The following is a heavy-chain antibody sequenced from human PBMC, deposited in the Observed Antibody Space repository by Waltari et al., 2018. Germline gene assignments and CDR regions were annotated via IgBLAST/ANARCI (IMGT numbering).Heavy chain of an antibody. CDR1: GFTFRNNW. D-gene: IGHD6-13*01. CDR2: INQDGSEK. J-gene: IGHJ4*02. Sequence: EVQLVESGGGLVQPGGSLRLPCAASGFTFRNNWMTWVRPAPGKGLEWVANINQDGSEKYSVESVKGRFTISRDNAKNSLYLQLNSLRADDTAVYYCTRGGDDSSWYWRNWGQGTLVTVSS. CDR3: TRGGDDSSWYWRN. V-gene: IGHV3-7*01.